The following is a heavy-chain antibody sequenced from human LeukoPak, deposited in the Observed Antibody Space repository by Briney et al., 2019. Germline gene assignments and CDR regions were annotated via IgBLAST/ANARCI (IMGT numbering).Heavy chain of an antibody. CDR2: TYYKSKCYN. CDR3: ARTRSNGYLTFDY. J-gene: IGHJ4*02. CDR1: GDSVSSNSAA. Sequence: SQTLSLTCAISGDSVSSNSAAWNWIRQSPSKGLEWLGRTYYKSKCYNDYAVSVKSRIIINPDTSKNQFSLQLNSVTPEDTAVYFCARTRSNGYLTFDYWGQGILVTVSS. D-gene: IGHD3-22*01. V-gene: IGHV6-1*01.